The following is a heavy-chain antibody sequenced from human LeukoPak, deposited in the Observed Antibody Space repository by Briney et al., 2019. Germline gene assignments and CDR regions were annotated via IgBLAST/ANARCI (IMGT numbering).Heavy chain of an antibody. J-gene: IGHJ4*02. CDR2: IFYSGST. CDR1: SGSISTSNYY. D-gene: IGHD3-10*01. V-gene: IGHV4-39*07. Sequence: SETLSLTCTVSSGSISTSNYYWGWVRQPPGKALEWIGNIFYSGSTYYSPSLKSRVTISVDTSKNQFSLNLSSVTAADTAVYYCARAPPRGSYYRGYFDYWGQGTLVTVSS. CDR3: ARAPPRGSYYRGYFDY.